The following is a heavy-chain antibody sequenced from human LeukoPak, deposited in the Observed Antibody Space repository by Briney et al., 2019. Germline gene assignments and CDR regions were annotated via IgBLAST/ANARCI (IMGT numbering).Heavy chain of an antibody. CDR3: ARAVAQDFDY. Sequence: GASVKVSCKASGYTFTDHWIHWVRQAPGEGLDWVGMIKLSDGETRYAQKFQSRVTMNGETSTTTVYKELSSLRSEDTVVFYCARAVAQDFDYWGQGSLVSVCS. CDR2: IKLSDGET. J-gene: IGHJ4*02. V-gene: IGHV1-46*01. CDR1: GYTFTDHW.